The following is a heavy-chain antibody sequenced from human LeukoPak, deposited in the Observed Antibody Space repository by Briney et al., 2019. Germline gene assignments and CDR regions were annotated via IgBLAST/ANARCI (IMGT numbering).Heavy chain of an antibody. D-gene: IGHD2-2*01. CDR1: GYTFSSYD. J-gene: IGHJ5*02. V-gene: IGHV1-18*01. CDR2: ISAYNGNT. CDR3: ARDSLVVPAATWFDP. Sequence: GASVKVSCKASGYTFSSYDITWVRQAPGQGLEWMGWISAYNGNTNYAQNLQGRVTMTTDTSTSTAYMELRSLRSDDTAVYYCARDSLVVPAATWFDPWGQGTLVTVSS.